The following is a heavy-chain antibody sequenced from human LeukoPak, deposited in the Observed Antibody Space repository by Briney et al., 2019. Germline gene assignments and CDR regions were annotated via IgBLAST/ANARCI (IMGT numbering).Heavy chain of an antibody. V-gene: IGHV4-39*01. CDR2: ICYDGST. CDR3: ARTGLLFGSEFDY. J-gene: IGHJ4*02. D-gene: IGHD3-10*01. Sequence: PSETLSLTCTVSGSSISSSSYYWGWIRQPPGKGLEWIGSICYDGSTYYNPSLKRRVTISVDTSKNQFSLKLSSVTAADTAVYYCARTGLLFGSEFDYWGQGTLVTVSS. CDR1: GSSISSSSYY.